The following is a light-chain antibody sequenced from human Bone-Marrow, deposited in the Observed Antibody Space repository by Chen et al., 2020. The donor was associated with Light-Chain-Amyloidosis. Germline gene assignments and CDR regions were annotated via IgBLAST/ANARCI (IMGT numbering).Light chain of an antibody. CDR2: RDT. CDR1: GLPTNY. J-gene: IGLJ2*01. CDR3: QSADSSGTYEVI. Sequence: SYDLTPPPSVSVSPGHTARTTCSGDGLPTNYAYWYQQKPGQAPVMVIHRDTERPSGISERFSGSSSGTTATLTISGVQAEDEADYHCQSADSSGTYEVIFGGGTKLTVL. V-gene: IGLV3-25*03.